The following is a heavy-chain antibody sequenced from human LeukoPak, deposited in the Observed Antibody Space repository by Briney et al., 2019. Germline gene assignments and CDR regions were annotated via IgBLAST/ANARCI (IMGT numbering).Heavy chain of an antibody. D-gene: IGHD3-3*01. CDR1: GGSISSYY. CDR2: IYYSGST. V-gene: IGHV4-59*08. J-gene: IGHJ6*03. Sequence: SETLSLTCTVSGGSISSYYWSWIRQPPGKGLEWIGYIYYSGSTNYNPSLKSRVTISVDTSKNQFSLKLSSVTAADTAVYYCARSYDFWSGYSYYYYYMDVWGKGTTVTVSS. CDR3: ARSYDFWSGYSYYYYYMDV.